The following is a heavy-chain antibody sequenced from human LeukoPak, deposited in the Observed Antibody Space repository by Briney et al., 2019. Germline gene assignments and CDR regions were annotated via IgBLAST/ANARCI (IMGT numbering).Heavy chain of an antibody. J-gene: IGHJ4*02. CDR2: IYYNGNT. D-gene: IGHD3-10*01. V-gene: IGHV4-61*01. Sequence: SETLSLTCTVSGGSVSSVSHYWSWIRQPPGKELEWIGYIYYNGNTNYNPSLRSRVTISVDTSKNQFSLKLNSVTAADTAVYYCAWRSTYGFFAYWGQGTLVTVSS. CDR1: GGSVSSVSHY. CDR3: AWRSTYGFFAY.